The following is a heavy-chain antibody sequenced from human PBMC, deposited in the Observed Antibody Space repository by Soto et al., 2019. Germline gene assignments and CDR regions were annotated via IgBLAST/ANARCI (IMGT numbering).Heavy chain of an antibody. CDR2: ISTGSDTI. Sequence: EVQLVESGGGLVQPGGSLRLSCAASGFTLRSYSMNWVRQAPGKGLEWVSYISTGSDTIHYADSVKGRFTISRDNARNSLYLQMDSLRDEDTAVYYCTRDPFYYFDSTVRPWYFDLWGRGTLVTVSS. CDR1: GFTLRSYS. J-gene: IGHJ2*01. D-gene: IGHD3-22*01. CDR3: TRDPFYYFDSTVRPWYFDL. V-gene: IGHV3-48*02.